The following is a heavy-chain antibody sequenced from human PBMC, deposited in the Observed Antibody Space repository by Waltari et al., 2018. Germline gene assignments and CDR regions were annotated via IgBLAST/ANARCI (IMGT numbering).Heavy chain of an antibody. CDR1: GFTFRRYW. Sequence: EVQLVESGGGLVQPGGSLRLSCAAPGFTFRRYWMNWVRQAPGKGLEWVAKTNQDDVAKFFADSVKGRFTISRDNANNLVFLQMNSLRAEDTALYYCVTESCDTSWEYWGQGALVTVSS. CDR2: TNQDDVAK. V-gene: IGHV3-7*01. D-gene: IGHD2-2*01. CDR3: VTESCDTSWEY. J-gene: IGHJ4*02.